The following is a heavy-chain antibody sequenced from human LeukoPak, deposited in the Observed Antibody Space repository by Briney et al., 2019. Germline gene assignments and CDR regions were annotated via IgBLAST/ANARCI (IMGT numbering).Heavy chain of an antibody. Sequence: GGSLRLSCAASGFTFSSYWMSWVRQAPGKGLEWVANIKQDGSEKYYVDSVKGRFTISRDNAKNSLYLQMNSLRAEDTAVYYCARAVLSSRPGMDVWGQGTTVTVSS. J-gene: IGHJ6*02. CDR2: IKQDGSEK. CDR1: GFTFSSYW. D-gene: IGHD2-15*01. CDR3: ARAVLSSRPGMDV. V-gene: IGHV3-7*04.